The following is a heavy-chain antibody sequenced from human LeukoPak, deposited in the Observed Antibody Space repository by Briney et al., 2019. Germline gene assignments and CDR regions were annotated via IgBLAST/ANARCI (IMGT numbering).Heavy chain of an antibody. D-gene: IGHD6-6*01. J-gene: IGHJ3*02. Sequence: PSETLSLTCTVSGGSISSYYWSWIRQPPGKGLEWIGYIYYSGSTNYNPSLKSRVTISVDTSKNQFSLKLSSVTAADTAVYYCARDVRTARLSSAFDIWGQGTMVTVSS. CDR2: IYYSGST. V-gene: IGHV4-59*01. CDR3: ARDVRTARLSSAFDI. CDR1: GGSISSYY.